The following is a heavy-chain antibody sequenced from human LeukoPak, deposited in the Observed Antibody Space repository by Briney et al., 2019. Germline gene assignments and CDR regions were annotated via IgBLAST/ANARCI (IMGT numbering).Heavy chain of an antibody. CDR2: IYSGGST. J-gene: IGHJ4*02. CDR3: GGCSSTSCYFLDY. V-gene: IGHV3-53*05. Sequence: GGSLRLSCAASGFTVSSNYMSWVRQAPGKGLEWVSVIYSGGSTYYADSVKGRFTISRDNSKNTLYLQMNSLRAEDTAVHYCGGCSSTSCYFLDYWGQGTLVTVSS. D-gene: IGHD2-2*01. CDR1: GFTVSSNY.